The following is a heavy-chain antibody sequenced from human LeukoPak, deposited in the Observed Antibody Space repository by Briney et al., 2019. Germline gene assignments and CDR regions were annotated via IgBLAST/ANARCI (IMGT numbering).Heavy chain of an antibody. D-gene: IGHD4-17*01. Sequence: GGSLRLSCSASGFTFRNYGMHWVRQAPGKGLEWVAFIRYDGSSKYYADSVKGRFTISRDNSKSTLYLQMSSLRAEDTAVYYCAKDPGEAVRGYYMDVWGKGNTVTISS. J-gene: IGHJ6*03. CDR3: AKDPGEAVRGYYMDV. V-gene: IGHV3-30*02. CDR1: GFTFRNYG. CDR2: IRYDGSSK.